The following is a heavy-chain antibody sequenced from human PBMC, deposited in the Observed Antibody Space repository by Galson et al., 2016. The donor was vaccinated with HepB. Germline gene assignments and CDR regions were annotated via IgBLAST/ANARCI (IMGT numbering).Heavy chain of an antibody. Sequence: SVKVSCKASGVNFNISGVQWVRQARGHRLEWIGWIVVGFDNTNYAQKFHERVTITRDMSTSKVYMELSSLRSEDTAVHYCAAAPRGYDILTGFAYWGQGTLVTVSS. CDR1: GVNFNISG. CDR3: AAAPRGYDILTGFAY. D-gene: IGHD3-9*01. CDR2: IVVGFDNT. J-gene: IGHJ1*01. V-gene: IGHV1-58*01.